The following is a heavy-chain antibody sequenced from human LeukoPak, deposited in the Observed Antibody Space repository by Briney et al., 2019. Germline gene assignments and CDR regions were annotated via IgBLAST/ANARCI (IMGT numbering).Heavy chain of an antibody. CDR1: GGSISSYY. V-gene: IGHV4-59*01. J-gene: IGHJ4*02. CDR3: ARRLFSSSDY. D-gene: IGHD2-2*01. Sequence: SETLSLTCTVSGGSISSYYWSWIRQPPGKGLEWIGYIYYSGSTNYNPSLKSRVTISVDTSKNQFSLKLSSVTAADTAVYYCARRLFSSSDYWGQGTLVTVSS. CDR2: IYYSGST.